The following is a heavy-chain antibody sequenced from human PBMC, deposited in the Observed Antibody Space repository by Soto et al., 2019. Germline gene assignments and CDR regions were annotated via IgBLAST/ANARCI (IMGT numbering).Heavy chain of an antibody. D-gene: IGHD5-18*01. Sequence: TSETLSLTCTVSGGSISSGDYYWSWIRQPPGKGLEWIGYIYYSGSTYYNPSLKSRVTISVDTSKNQFSLKLSSVTAADTAVYYCARVTGDTAMVDDAFDIWGQGTMVTVSS. CDR2: IYYSGST. V-gene: IGHV4-30-4*01. CDR1: GGSISSGDYY. CDR3: ARVTGDTAMVDDAFDI. J-gene: IGHJ3*02.